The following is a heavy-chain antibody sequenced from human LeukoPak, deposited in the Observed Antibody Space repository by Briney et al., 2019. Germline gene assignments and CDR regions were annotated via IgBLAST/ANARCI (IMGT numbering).Heavy chain of an antibody. CDR1: GYSISSGYY. D-gene: IGHD2-15*01. CDR2: IYHSGST. CDR3: ARVHTYCSGGSCHVYYFDY. Sequence: SETLSLTCTVSGYSISSGYYWGWIRQPPGKGREGIGSIYHSGSTYYNPSLKSRVTISVDTSKNQFSLKLSSVTAADTAVYYCARVHTYCSGGSCHVYYFDYWGQGTLVTVSS. J-gene: IGHJ4*02. V-gene: IGHV4-38-2*02.